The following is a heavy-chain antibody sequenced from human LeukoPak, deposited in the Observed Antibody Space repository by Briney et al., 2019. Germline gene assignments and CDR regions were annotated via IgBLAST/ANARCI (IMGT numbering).Heavy chain of an antibody. CDR2: IYSGGST. CDR3: ARSIDCSSTSCYDYYYYYGMDV. Sequence: GGSLRLSCAASGFTFSNYWMSWVRQAPGKGLEWVSVIYSGGSTYYADSVKGRFTISRDNSKNTLYLQMNSLRAEDTAVYYCARSIDCSSTSCYDYYYYYGMDVWGQGTTVTVSS. D-gene: IGHD2-2*01. V-gene: IGHV3-66*01. CDR1: GFTFSNYW. J-gene: IGHJ6*02.